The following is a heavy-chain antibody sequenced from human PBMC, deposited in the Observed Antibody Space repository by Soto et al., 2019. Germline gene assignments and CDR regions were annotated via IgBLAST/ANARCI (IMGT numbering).Heavy chain of an antibody. Sequence: QVVLLQSGTAVKRPGASVQVSCKASGVPFNSYGFAWARQAPGRGLEWVGRINPASQLRNYAQSLQGRVTITADTSTTTAYMELSGLTSEDTAVYYGARMKLARLYHWGQGTLVTVS. D-gene: IGHD3-16*02. V-gene: IGHV1-69*09. CDR3: ARMKLARLYH. CDR1: GVPFNSYG. CDR2: INPASQLR. J-gene: IGHJ4*02.